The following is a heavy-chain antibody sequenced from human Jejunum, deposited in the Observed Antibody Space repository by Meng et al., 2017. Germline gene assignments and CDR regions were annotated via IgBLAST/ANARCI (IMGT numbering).Heavy chain of an antibody. J-gene: IGHJ4*02. CDR3: ASGQLVMGFDS. Sequence: QVQVQESGPGLVKPSGTLYLPCAVSGGSIGRVNWWNWVRQPPGKGLEWIGEIYHSGSTNYNPSLKSRVTILVDKSKNQFSLKLTSVTAADTAVYYCASGQLVMGFDSWGQGTLVTVSS. D-gene: IGHD6-6*01. V-gene: IGHV4-4*02. CDR1: GGSIGRVNW. CDR2: IYHSGST.